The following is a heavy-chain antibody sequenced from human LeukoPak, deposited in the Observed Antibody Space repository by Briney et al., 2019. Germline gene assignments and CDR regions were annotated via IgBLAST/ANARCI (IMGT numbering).Heavy chain of an antibody. CDR2: IYYSGST. CDR3: ARQRYYYYGMDV. CDR1: GGSISSYY. J-gene: IGHJ6*02. V-gene: IGHV4-59*01. Sequence: SETLSLTCTVSGGSISSYYWSWIRQPPGKGLEWIGYIYYSGSTNYNPSLKSRVTISVDTSKNQFSLKLSSVTAADTAVYCCARQRYYYYGMDVWGQGTTVTVSS.